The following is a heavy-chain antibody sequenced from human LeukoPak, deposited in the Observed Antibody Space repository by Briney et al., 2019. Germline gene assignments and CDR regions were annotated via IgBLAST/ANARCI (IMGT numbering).Heavy chain of an antibody. V-gene: IGHV3-30*18. CDR3: AKRRLEDSGTYGGGFDF. J-gene: IGHJ3*01. Sequence: GESLRLSCVASGFTFPSYDMYWVRQAPGKGPEWVAVISQDVSHKYYADFVKGRFTISRDNSKNTLHLQMNTLTTEDTAVYYCAKRRLEDSGTYGGGFDFWGQGTMVTV. CDR1: GFTFPSYD. D-gene: IGHD4-23*01. CDR2: ISQDVSHK.